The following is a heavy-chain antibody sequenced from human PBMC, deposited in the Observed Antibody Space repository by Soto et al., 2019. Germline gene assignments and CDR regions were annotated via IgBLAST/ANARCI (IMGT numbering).Heavy chain of an antibody. Sequence: GGSLRLSCAASGFAFSTYTMTWVRQAPGKGLEWVSSISFNGDTTYYPDSVKGRFTISRDNSKNTLSLQMNSLRADDTALYYCAKGASGSHSIYFHYWGQGTQVTVSS. V-gene: IGHV3-23*01. CDR2: ISFNGDTT. CDR1: GFAFSTYT. J-gene: IGHJ4*02. D-gene: IGHD1-26*01. CDR3: AKGASGSHSIYFHY.